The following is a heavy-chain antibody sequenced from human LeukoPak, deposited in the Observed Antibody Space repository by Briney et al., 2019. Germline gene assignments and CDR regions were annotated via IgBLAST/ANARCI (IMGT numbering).Heavy chain of an antibody. CDR3: AKGAYDYIEMGYFDD. CDR2: IIGSSGDT. Sequence: GGSLRLSCAASGFRFSNFAMSWVRQAPGKGLEWVSLIIGSSGDTLYADSVKGRFIISRDISKNRLYLQMNSLRAEDTALYSCAKGAYDYIEMGYFDDWGQGTLVTVSS. V-gene: IGHV3-23*01. J-gene: IGHJ4*02. D-gene: IGHD5-12*01. CDR1: GFRFSNFA.